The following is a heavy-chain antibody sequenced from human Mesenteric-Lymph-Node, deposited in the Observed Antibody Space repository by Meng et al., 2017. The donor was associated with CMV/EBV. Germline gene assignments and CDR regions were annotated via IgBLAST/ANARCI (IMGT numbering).Heavy chain of an antibody. J-gene: IGHJ4*02. CDR2: INPSGGST. CDR1: GYTFTSYY. D-gene: IGHD2-2*01. CDR3: ARGGVVVVPAAMQVFDY. V-gene: IGHV1-46*01. Sequence: ASVKVSCKASGYTFTSYYMHWVRQAPGQGLEWMGIINPSGGSTSYAQKFQGRVTMTRDTSTSTVYMELSSLRSEDTAVYYCARGGVVVVPAAMQVFDYWGQGTLVTVSS.